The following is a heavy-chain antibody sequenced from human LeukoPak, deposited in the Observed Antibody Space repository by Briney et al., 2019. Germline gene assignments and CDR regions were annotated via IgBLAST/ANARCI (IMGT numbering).Heavy chain of an antibody. D-gene: IGHD1-26*01. CDR1: GYTFTTYW. CDR3: ARDFPPVGATTVFTYYYYGMDV. V-gene: IGHV1-2*02. CDR2: TNPTSGGT. Sequence: ASVKVSCTASGYTFTTYWIHWGRKAPGQGLEWMGWTNPTSGGTNYAQKFQGRVTMTRDTSISTAYMELSRLTSDDTAVYYCARDFPPVGATTVFTYYYYGMDVWGQGTTVTVSS. J-gene: IGHJ6*02.